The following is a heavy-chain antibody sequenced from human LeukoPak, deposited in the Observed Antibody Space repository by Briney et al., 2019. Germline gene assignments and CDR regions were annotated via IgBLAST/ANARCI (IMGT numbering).Heavy chain of an antibody. V-gene: IGHV1-69*01. Sequence: SVKFSCKASGGTFSSYAISWVGQPPGQGLKWMGGIIPIFGTANYAQKFQGRVTITADESTSTAYMELSSLRSEDTAVYYRARNLMVRGVIIIGAFDIWGQGTMVTVSS. CDR1: GGTFSSYA. CDR3: ARNLMVRGVIIIGAFDI. D-gene: IGHD3-10*01. J-gene: IGHJ3*02. CDR2: IIPIFGTA.